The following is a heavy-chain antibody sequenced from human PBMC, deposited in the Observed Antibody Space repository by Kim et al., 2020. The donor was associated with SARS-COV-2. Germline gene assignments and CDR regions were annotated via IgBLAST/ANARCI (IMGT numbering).Heavy chain of an antibody. CDR3: TTDATPTLSNYFDY. Sequence: GGSLRLSCAASGFTFSNTWMTWVRQAPGKGLEWVGRIKNKAQGATTDYAAPVKGKFTISRDDSENTLYLQMNSLEIEDTAVYYCTTDATPTLSNYFDYWGQGTLVTVSS. J-gene: IGHJ4*02. CDR2: IKNKAQGATT. V-gene: IGHV3-15*01. CDR1: GFTFSNTW. D-gene: IGHD2-15*01.